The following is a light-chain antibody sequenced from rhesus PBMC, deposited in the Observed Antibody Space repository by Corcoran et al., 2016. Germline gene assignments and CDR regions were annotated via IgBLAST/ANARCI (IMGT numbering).Light chain of an antibody. CDR2: YKSDSDK. J-gene: IGLJ6*01. Sequence: KPTLTQPASLSVSPGTSASLTCNFSGGIKVVGYHIFWYQQKPGSPPRYLLKYKSDSDKGQGSGVPSRFSGSKDVSANTGILRISGLQSDDEADYYCAIGHSVGDVFGSGTKLTVL. CDR1: GGIKVVGYH. CDR3: AIGHSVGDV. V-gene: IGLV5-62*01.